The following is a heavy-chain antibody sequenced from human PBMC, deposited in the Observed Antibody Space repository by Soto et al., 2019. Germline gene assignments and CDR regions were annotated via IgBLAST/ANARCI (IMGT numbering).Heavy chain of an antibody. CDR2: IYYSGST. D-gene: IGHD5-18*01. CDR1: GGSISSYY. CDR3: ASLEGIHQYYYYMDV. Sequence: SETLSLTCTVSGGSISSYYWSWIRQPPGKGLEWIGYIYYSGSTNYNPSLKSRVTISVDTSKNQFSLKLSSVTAADTAVYYCASLEGIHQYYYYMDVWGKGTTVTVSS. V-gene: IGHV4-59*08. J-gene: IGHJ6*03.